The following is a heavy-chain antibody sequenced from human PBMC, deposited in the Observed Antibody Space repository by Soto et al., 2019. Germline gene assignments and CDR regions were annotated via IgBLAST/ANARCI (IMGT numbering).Heavy chain of an antibody. CDR2: IYYSGST. J-gene: IGHJ4*02. V-gene: IGHV4-39*01. CDR3: ARLRSSPYCSSTSCYSGGNYFDY. D-gene: IGHD2-2*01. Sequence: QLQLQESGPGLVKPSETLSLTCTVSGGSISSSSYYWGWIRQPPGKGLEWIGSIYYSGSTYYNPSLKSRVTISVDTSKNQFSLKLSSVTAADTAVYYFARLRSSPYCSSTSCYSGGNYFDYWGQGTLVTVSS. CDR1: GGSISSSSYY.